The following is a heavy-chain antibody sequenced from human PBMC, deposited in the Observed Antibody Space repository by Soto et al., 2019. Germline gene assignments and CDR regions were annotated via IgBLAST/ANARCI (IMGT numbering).Heavy chain of an antibody. CDR1: GYAFTSYG. Sequence: QVHLVQSGAEVKKPGASVKVSCKASGYAFTSYGMSWVRQAPGQGLEWMGWINTYNSDTNSAPRLQGRITMTTDTSTSTAYMELRSLTSDGTAVYYCVRDELTSCRGGNCFYFDYWGQGTLVSVSS. CDR2: INTYNSDT. V-gene: IGHV1-18*04. J-gene: IGHJ4*02. CDR3: VRDELTSCRGGNCFYFDY. D-gene: IGHD2-15*01.